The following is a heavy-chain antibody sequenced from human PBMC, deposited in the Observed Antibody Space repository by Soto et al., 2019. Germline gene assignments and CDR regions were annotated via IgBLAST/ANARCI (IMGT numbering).Heavy chain of an antibody. V-gene: IGHV3-66*01. J-gene: IGHJ3*02. D-gene: IGHD2-15*01. Sequence: VQLVESGGGVVQPGRSLRLSCAASGFTFSSNYMSWVRQAPGKGLEWVSVIYSGGSTYYADSVKGRFTISRDNSKNTLYLQMNSLRAEDTAVYYCARMTVVAATDAFDIWGQGTMVTVSS. CDR1: GFTFSSNY. CDR3: ARMTVVAATDAFDI. CDR2: IYSGGST.